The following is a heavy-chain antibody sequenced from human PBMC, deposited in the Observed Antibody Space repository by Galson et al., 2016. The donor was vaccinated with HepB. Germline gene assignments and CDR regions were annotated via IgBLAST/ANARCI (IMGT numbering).Heavy chain of an antibody. J-gene: IGHJ4*02. CDR2: IIPIFGTA. V-gene: IGHV1-69*06. Sequence: SVKVSCKASGGTFSSYAISWVRQAPGQGLEWMGGIIPIFGTANYAQKFQGRVTITANKSTSTAYMELSSLRSEDTAVYYYARSGSRELADYWGQGTLVTVSS. CDR3: ARSGSRELADY. D-gene: IGHD1-26*01. CDR1: GGTFSSYA.